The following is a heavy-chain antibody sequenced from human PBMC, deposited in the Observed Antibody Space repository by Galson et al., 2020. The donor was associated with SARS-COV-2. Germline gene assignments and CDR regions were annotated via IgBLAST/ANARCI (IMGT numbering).Heavy chain of an antibody. Sequence: GGSLRLSCAASGFTFSSYAMSWVRQAPGKGLEWVSAISGSGGSTYYADSVKGRFTISRDNSKNTLYLQMNSLRAEDTAVYYCAKDKGGHSSRGAWFDPWGQGTLVTVSS. CDR3: AKDKGGHSSRGAWFDP. J-gene: IGHJ5*02. CDR2: ISGSGGST. D-gene: IGHD6-13*01. V-gene: IGHV3-23*01. CDR1: GFTFSSYA.